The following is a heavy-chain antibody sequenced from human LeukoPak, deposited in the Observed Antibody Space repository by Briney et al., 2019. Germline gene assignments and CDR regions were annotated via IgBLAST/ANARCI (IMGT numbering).Heavy chain of an antibody. J-gene: IGHJ4*02. Sequence: GGSLRLSCAASGFAFSIYAMSWVRQAPGKGLEWVSGISTSGGNTYYADSVKGRFTISRDNSKNTLFLQMNSLRAEDTAVYYCAKLLSSWHVENYWGQGTLVTVSS. CDR1: GFAFSIYA. CDR2: ISTSGGNT. V-gene: IGHV3-23*01. CDR3: AKLLSSWHVENY. D-gene: IGHD6-13*01.